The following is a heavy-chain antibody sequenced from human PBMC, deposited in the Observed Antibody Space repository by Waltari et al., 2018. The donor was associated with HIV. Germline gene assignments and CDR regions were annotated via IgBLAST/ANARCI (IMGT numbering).Heavy chain of an antibody. CDR2: IYTSGST. J-gene: IGHJ4*02. D-gene: IGHD3-9*01. CDR3: ARGNILTGFDY. V-gene: IGHV4-61*02. Sequence: QVQLQESGPGLVKPSQTLSLTCTVSGGSISSGSYYWSWIRQPAGKGLEWIGGIYTSGSTNYNPSLKSRVTISVDTSKNQFSLKLSSVTAADTAVYYCARGNILTGFDYWGQGTLVTVSS. CDR1: GGSISSGSYY.